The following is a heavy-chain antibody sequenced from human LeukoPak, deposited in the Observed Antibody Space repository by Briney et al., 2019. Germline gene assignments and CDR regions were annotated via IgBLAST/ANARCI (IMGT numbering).Heavy chain of an antibody. CDR1: GLNFSGYA. Sequence: GGSLRLSCGASGLNFSGYAMSWVRQAPGKGLQWVSTISGATYRTYYADSVRGRFTISRDISKNTLYLQMNNLRAEDTAIYYCAKDTFVELSYLHHWGQGTLVTVSS. J-gene: IGHJ4*02. D-gene: IGHD1-26*01. CDR3: AKDTFVELSYLHH. CDR2: ISGATYRT. V-gene: IGHV3-23*01.